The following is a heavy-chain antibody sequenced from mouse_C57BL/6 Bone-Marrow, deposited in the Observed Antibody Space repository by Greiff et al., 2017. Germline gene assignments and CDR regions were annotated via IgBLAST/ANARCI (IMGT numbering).Heavy chain of an antibody. J-gene: IGHJ4*01. V-gene: IGHV1-26*01. CDR1: GYTFTDYY. CDR2: INPNNGGT. CDR3: ASRRDAMDY. Sequence: EVQLQQSGPELVKPGASVKISCKASGYTFTDYYMNWVKQRPGKSLEWIGDINPNNGGTSYNQKFKGKATLTVDKSSSTAYMELRSLTSKDSAVYYCASRRDAMDYWGQGTSVTVSS.